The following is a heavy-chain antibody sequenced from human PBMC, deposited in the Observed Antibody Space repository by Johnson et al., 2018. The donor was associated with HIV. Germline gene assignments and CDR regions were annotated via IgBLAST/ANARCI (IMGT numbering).Heavy chain of an antibody. CDR3: ARTRGYSYGLYAFDI. V-gene: IGHV3-30*04. Sequence: QVQLLESGGGVVQPGRSLRLSCAASGFTFSSYAMHWVRQAPGKGLEWVAVISYDGSNKYYADSVKGRFTISRDNSKNTLYLQMNSLRAEDTAVYYCARTRGYSYGLYAFDIWGQGTMVTVSS. CDR1: GFTFSSYA. D-gene: IGHD5-18*01. CDR2: ISYDGSNK. J-gene: IGHJ3*02.